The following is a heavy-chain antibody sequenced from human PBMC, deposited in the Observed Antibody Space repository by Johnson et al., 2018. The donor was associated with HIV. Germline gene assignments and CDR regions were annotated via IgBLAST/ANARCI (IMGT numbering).Heavy chain of an antibody. CDR2: IKQDGSEK. D-gene: IGHD1-7*01. Sequence: EVQLVESGGGLVQPGGSLRLSCAASGFTFSSYWMSWVRQAPGKGLEWVANIKQDGSEKYYVDSVKGRVTISRDDSKNTLYLQMNSLKSEDTAVYYCTTDQVGRNYGGKYHIWGQGTMVTVSS. CDR3: TTDQVGRNYGGKYHI. J-gene: IGHJ3*02. V-gene: IGHV3-7*03. CDR1: GFTFSSYW.